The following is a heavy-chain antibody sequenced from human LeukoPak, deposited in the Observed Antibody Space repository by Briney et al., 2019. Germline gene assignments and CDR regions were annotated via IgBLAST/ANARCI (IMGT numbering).Heavy chain of an antibody. CDR2: IYYSGST. CDR3: ARELGYCSSTSCYRRKAHFDY. J-gene: IGHJ4*02. D-gene: IGHD2-2*01. CDR1: GGSISSSSYY. Sequence: PSETLSLTCTVSGGSISSSSYYWGWIRQPPGKGLEWIGSIYYSGSTYYNPSLKSRVTISVDKSKNQFSLKLSSVTAADTAVYYCARELGYCSSTSCYRRKAHFDYWGQGTLVTVSS. V-gene: IGHV4-39*07.